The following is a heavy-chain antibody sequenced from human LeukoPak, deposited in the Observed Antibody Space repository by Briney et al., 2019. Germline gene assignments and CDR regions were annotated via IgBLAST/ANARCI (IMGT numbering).Heavy chain of an antibody. D-gene: IGHD1-1*01. CDR1: GFTFSSYG. J-gene: IGHJ4*02. CDR3: AKGHDLHFDY. Sequence: GGSLRLSCAASGFTFSSYGMHWVRQAPGKGLEWVAVISYDGSNKYYADSVKGRFTISRDNSKNTLYLQMNSLRAEDTAVYYCAKGHDLHFDYWGQGTLATVSS. CDR2: ISYDGSNK. V-gene: IGHV3-30*18.